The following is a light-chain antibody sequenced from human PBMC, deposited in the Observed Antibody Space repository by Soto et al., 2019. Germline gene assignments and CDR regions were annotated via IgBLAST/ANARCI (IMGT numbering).Light chain of an antibody. Sequence: QSALTQPASVSGSPGQSIAISCTGTSSDVGKYSYVSWFQQYPGNAPKLMIYEVSNRPSGVSNRFSGSKSGNTASLTISGLQGEDEADYYCRSFTTSSTWVFGGGTKLTVL. V-gene: IGLV2-14*01. CDR1: SSDVGKYSY. CDR3: RSFTTSSTWV. J-gene: IGLJ3*02. CDR2: EVS.